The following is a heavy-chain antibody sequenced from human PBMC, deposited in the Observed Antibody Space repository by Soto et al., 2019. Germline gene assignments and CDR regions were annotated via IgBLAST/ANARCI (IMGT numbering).Heavy chain of an antibody. Sequence: QVQLVESGGGVVHPGRSLSLSCVGSGFIFSNYGMHWVRQAPGKGLEWVAFISYDGGETFYADSVKGRFTISRDNSKSTVFLHMNSLKKEDTAVYYCAITSVADASFDYWGQGTLVTVSS. J-gene: IGHJ4*02. D-gene: IGHD5-12*01. V-gene: IGHV3-30*03. CDR2: ISYDGGET. CDR1: GFIFSNYG. CDR3: AITSVADASFDY.